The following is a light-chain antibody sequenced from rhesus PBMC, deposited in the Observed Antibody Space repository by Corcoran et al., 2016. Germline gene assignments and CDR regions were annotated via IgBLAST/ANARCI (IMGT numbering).Light chain of an antibody. Sequence: DIQMTQSPSSLSASVGDRVTITCRASNNINNFLNWYQQTPGEAPKLMIYWTYTLQSGVPSRFSGSRSGTDYTLTISSLQPEDFSTYYCQHYYSTPRTFGQGTKVEIK. V-gene: IGKV1-74*01. CDR1: NNINNF. CDR3: QHYYSTPRT. CDR2: WTY. J-gene: IGKJ1*01.